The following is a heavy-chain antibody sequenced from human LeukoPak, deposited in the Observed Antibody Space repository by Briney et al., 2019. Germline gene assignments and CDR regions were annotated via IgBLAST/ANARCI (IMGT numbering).Heavy chain of an antibody. CDR1: GGSFGGYY. D-gene: IGHD6-19*01. Sequence: SETLSLTCAVYGGSFGGYYWSWIRQPPGKGLEWIGEINHSGSTNYNPSLKSRVTISVDTSKNQFSLKLSSVTAADTAVYYCARAYSSGWYRGFEYFQHWGQGTLVTVSS. J-gene: IGHJ1*01. CDR3: ARAYSSGWYRGFEYFQH. V-gene: IGHV4-34*01. CDR2: INHSGST.